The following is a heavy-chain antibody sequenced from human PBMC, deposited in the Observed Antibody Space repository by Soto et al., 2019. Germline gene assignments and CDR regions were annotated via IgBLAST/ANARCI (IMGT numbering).Heavy chain of an antibody. D-gene: IGHD6-13*01. V-gene: IGHV3-33*01. CDR3: ARVAAAGTYYYYGMDV. J-gene: IGHJ6*02. CDR1: GFTFSSYG. CDR2: IWYDGSNK. Sequence: RLSCAASGFTFSSYGMHWVRQAPGKGLEWVAVIWYDGSNKYYADSVKGRFTISRDNSKNTLYLQMNSLRAEDTAVYYCARVAAAGTYYYYGMDVWGQGTTVTVSS.